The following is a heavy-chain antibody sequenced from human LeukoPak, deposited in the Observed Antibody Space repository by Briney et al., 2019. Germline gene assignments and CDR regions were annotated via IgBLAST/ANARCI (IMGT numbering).Heavy chain of an antibody. CDR1: GGSISSSSYY. CDR2: IYYSGST. J-gene: IGHJ4*02. Sequence: SETLSLTCTVSGGSISSSSYYWGWIRQPPGKGLEWIGSIYYSGSTYYNPSLKSRVTISVDTSKNQFSLKLSSVTAAGTAVYYCARYYYYGSGSYYPTPDYWGQGTLVTVSS. D-gene: IGHD3-10*01. CDR3: ARYYYYGSGSYYPTPDY. V-gene: IGHV4-39*01.